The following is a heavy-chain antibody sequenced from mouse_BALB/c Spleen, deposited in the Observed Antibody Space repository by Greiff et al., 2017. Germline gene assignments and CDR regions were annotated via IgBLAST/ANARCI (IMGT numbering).Heavy chain of an antibody. D-gene: IGHD2-10*01. CDR1: GYTFTDYN. Sequence: VQLKESGPELVKPGASVKISCKASGYTFTDYNMHWVKQSHGKSLEWIGYIYPYNGGTGYNQKFKSKATLTVDNSSSTAYMELRSLTSEDSAVYYCARGAYYGNTWFAYWGQGTLVTVSA. CDR3: ARGAYYGNTWFAY. CDR2: IYPYNGGT. V-gene: IGHV1S29*02. J-gene: IGHJ3*01.